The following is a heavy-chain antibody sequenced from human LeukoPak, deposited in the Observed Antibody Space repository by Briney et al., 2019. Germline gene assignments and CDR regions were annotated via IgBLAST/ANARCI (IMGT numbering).Heavy chain of an antibody. D-gene: IGHD1-26*01. J-gene: IGHJ4*02. CDR3: ARLPGGY. Sequence: SETLSLTCTVSGGSLSSTSSYWGWIRQPPGKGLEWIGYIHYGGNTNYNPSLKSRVTISFDTSKNRFSLNLISATAADTAVYYCARLPGGYWGQGTLVIVSS. CDR1: GGSLSSTSSY. CDR2: IHYGGNT. V-gene: IGHV4-39*01.